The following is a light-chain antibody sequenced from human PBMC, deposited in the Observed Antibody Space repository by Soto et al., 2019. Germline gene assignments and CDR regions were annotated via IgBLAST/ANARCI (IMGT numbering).Light chain of an antibody. J-gene: IGKJ3*01. Sequence: DIQMTQSPSTLSASVGDRVTITCRASQSISSWLAWYQQKPGKAPKLLIYKASSLESGVPSRFSGSGSGKEFKLTISSLQPDDFATYYCQQYSSYFGPGTKLYSK. V-gene: IGKV1-5*03. CDR1: QSISSW. CDR3: QQYSSY. CDR2: KAS.